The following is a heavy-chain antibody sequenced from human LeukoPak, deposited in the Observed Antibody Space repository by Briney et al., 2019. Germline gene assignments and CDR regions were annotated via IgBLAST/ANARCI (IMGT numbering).Heavy chain of an antibody. J-gene: IGHJ6*02. CDR1: GFTFSSYW. D-gene: IGHD3-16*02. V-gene: IGHV3-7*01. CDR3: TRDYRGKDV. Sequence: PGGSLRLSCAVSGFTFSSYWMSWVRQAPGKGLEWVANIKKDGSEKYYVDSVKGRFTISRDNAKNSLYLQMNSLRAEDTAVYYCTRDYRGKDVWGRGTTVTVSS. CDR2: IKKDGSEK.